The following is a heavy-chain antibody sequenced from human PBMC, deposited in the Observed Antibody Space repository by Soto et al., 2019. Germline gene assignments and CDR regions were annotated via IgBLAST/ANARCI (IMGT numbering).Heavy chain of an antibody. Sequence: SETLSLTCTVSGGSISSYYWSWIRQPPGKGLECIGYIYYSGSTNYNPSLKSRVTISVDTSKNQLSLKLSSVTAADTAVYYCARGIFSGDYYYGSGTQGPFDYWGQGTLVTVSS. V-gene: IGHV4-59*01. CDR3: ARGIFSGDYYYGSGTQGPFDY. D-gene: IGHD3-10*01. CDR2: IYYSGST. CDR1: GGSISSYY. J-gene: IGHJ4*02.